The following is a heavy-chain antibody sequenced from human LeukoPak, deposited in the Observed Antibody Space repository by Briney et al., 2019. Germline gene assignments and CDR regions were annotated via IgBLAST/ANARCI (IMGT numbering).Heavy chain of an antibody. V-gene: IGHV4-4*07. CDR1: GGSISSYY. Sequence: SETLSLTCTVSGGSISSYYWTWIRQPAGKGLEWIGRIYTTGSTNYNPSLNSRVTMSVDTSKNQFSLKLSSVTAADTAVYYCARYRTTYYYGSGSLANWFDPWGQGTLVTVSS. CDR3: ARYRTTYYYGSGSLANWFDP. D-gene: IGHD3-10*01. CDR2: IYTTGST. J-gene: IGHJ5*02.